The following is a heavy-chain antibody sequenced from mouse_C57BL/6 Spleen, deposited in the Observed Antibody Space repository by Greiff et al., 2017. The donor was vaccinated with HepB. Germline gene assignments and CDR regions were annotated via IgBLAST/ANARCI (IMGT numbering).Heavy chain of an antibody. D-gene: IGHD1-1*01. Sequence: QVQLQQPGAELVKPGASVKLSCKASGYTFTSYWMHWVKQRPGQGLEWIGMIHPNSGSTNYNEKFKSKATLTVDKSSSTAYMQLSSLTSEDSAVYYCAKYYGSRGYYAMDYWGQGTSVTGSS. CDR2: IHPNSGST. V-gene: IGHV1-64*01. J-gene: IGHJ4*01. CDR1: GYTFTSYW. CDR3: AKYYGSRGYYAMDY.